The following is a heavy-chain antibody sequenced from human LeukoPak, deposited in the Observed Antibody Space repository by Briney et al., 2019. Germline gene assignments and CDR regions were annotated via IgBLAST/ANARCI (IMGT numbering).Heavy chain of an antibody. CDR1: AYSISSDYY. Sequence: SETLSLTCTVSAYSISSDYYWGWIRQPPGKGLEWIGSMYHSGSTYYHTGSTYYNPSLKSRVTISVDTSKNQFSLKLSSVTAADTAVYYCARGRTLYRGPRPPYYYMDVWGKGTTVTVSS. D-gene: IGHD2/OR15-2a*01. J-gene: IGHJ6*03. V-gene: IGHV4-39*07. CDR3: ARGRTLYRGPRPPYYYMDV. CDR2: MYHSGSTYYHTGST.